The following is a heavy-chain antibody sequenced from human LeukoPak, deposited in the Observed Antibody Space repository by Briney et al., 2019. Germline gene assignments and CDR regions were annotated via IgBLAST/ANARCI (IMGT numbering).Heavy chain of an antibody. CDR3: AKDSGYCSSTSCDYIDY. J-gene: IGHJ4*02. CDR2: ISYDGSNK. V-gene: IGHV3-30*18. CDR1: GFTFSSYG. D-gene: IGHD2-2*01. Sequence: GGSLRLSCAASGFTFSSYGMHWVRRAPGKGLEWVAVISYDGSNKYYADSVKGRFTISRDNSKNTLYLQMNSLRAEDTAVYYCAKDSGYCSSTSCDYIDYWGQGTLVTVSS.